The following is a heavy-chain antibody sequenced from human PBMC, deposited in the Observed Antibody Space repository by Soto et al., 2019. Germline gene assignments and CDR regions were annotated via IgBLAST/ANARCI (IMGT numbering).Heavy chain of an antibody. J-gene: IGHJ6*02. CDR3: VLRYGDWLSGLDYYGMDV. D-gene: IGHD3-9*01. CDR1: GFTFSSYA. Sequence: GGSLRLSCSASGFTFSSYAMHWVRQAPGKGLEYVSAISSNGGSTYYADSVKGRFTISRDNSKNTLYLQMSSLRAEDTAVYYCVLRYGDWLSGLDYYGMDVWGQGTTVTVSS. CDR2: ISSNGGST. V-gene: IGHV3-64D*08.